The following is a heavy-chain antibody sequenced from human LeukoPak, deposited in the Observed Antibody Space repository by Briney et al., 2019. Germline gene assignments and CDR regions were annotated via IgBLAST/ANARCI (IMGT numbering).Heavy chain of an antibody. J-gene: IGHJ4*02. D-gene: IGHD6-13*01. CDR1: GYSITTYY. CDR2: MYYSGSA. Sequence: SETLSLTCAVSGYSITTYYWSWIRQPPGKRLEWIGYMYYSGSANYNPSLKSRVTMSADTSKNQFSLQLSSVTAADTALYYCARLYSANWSPYYFDYRGQGILVTVSS. CDR3: ARLYSANWSPYYFDY. V-gene: IGHV4-59*08.